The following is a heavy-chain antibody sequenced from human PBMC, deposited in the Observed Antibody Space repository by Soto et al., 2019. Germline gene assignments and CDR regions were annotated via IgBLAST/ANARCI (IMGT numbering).Heavy chain of an antibody. Sequence: ASVKVSCKASGYTFTTYGITWVRQAPGQGLEWMGWISAYSGNTNYAQKLQGRLTVTADTSTNTAYMDLRSLRSDDTAVYYCARVVKAGDYGDYGRYYFDYWGHGTLVTVSS. CDR3: ARVVKAGDYGDYGRYYFDY. V-gene: IGHV1-18*04. D-gene: IGHD4-17*01. CDR2: ISAYSGNT. CDR1: GYTFTTYG. J-gene: IGHJ4*01.